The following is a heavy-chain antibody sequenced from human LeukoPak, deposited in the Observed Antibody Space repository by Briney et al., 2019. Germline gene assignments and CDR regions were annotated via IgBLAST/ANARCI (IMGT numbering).Heavy chain of an antibody. Sequence: SETLSLTCTISGYTISSGYYWGWIRQPPGKGLEWIGRIYLSGSTYYNPSLKSRVTISVDTSKTQFSLKLSSVTAADRAVYYSARELRAATTVVASGWFDPCSQGTLVTVSS. CDR1: GYTISSGYY. D-gene: IGHD4-23*01. CDR2: IYLSGST. CDR3: ARELRAATTVVASGWFDP. J-gene: IGHJ5*02. V-gene: IGHV4-38-2*02.